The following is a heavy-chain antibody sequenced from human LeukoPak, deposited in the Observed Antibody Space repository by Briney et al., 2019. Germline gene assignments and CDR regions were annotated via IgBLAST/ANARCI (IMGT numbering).Heavy chain of an antibody. D-gene: IGHD6-19*01. CDR1: GYTFTSYY. CDR2: INPSGGST. CDR3: AREQWLVLRHYYYYYGMDV. Sequence: GASVKVSCKASGYTFTSYYMHWVRQAPGQGVEGMGIINPSGGSTSYAQKFQGRATMNRDTATSTGDMELSSLRSEDTAVYYCAREQWLVLRHYYYYYGMDVWGQGTTVTVSS. J-gene: IGHJ6*02. V-gene: IGHV1-46*01.